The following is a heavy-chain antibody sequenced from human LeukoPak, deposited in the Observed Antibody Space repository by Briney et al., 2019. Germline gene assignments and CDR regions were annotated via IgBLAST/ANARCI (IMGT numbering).Heavy chain of an antibody. CDR3: ARGGTGYSSGPGDY. J-gene: IGHJ4*02. D-gene: IGHD6-19*01. Sequence: GASVKVSCKASGYTFTDYYMHWVRQAPGQGLEWMGWINPNSGDTKIAQKFQGRVTMTRDTSISTAYMELSSLRSDDTAVYYCARGGTGYSSGPGDYWGQGTLVTVSS. CDR1: GYTFTDYY. CDR2: INPNSGDT. V-gene: IGHV1-2*02.